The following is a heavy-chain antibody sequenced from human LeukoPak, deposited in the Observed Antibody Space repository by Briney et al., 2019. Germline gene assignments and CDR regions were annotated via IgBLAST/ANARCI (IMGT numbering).Heavy chain of an antibody. CDR2: INPNSGGT. CDR3: ARIVGYSSGWYYFDY. J-gene: IGHJ4*02. V-gene: IGHV1-2*02. D-gene: IGHD6-19*01. CDR1: GYTFTGYY. Sequence: GASVKVSCKASGYTFTGYYMHWVRQAPGQGLEWMGWINPNSGGTNYAQKFQGRVTMTRDTSISTAYMELSRLRSDDTAVYYCARIVGYSSGWYYFDYWGQGTLVTVSS.